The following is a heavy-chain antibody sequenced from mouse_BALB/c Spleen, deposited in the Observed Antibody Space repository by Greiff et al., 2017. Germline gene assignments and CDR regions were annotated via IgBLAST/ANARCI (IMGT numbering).Heavy chain of an antibody. V-gene: IGHV5-17*02. J-gene: IGHJ4*01. CDR2: ISSGSSTI. Sequence: DVKLQESGGGLVPPGGSRKLSCAASGFTFSSFGMYWVRQAPEKGLEWVAYISSGSSTIYYSVTVKGRFSISMDNPKNTLFLQMTSLRSKDTTMYYSARGSTSSVYAMDYWGQGTSVTVSS. CDR1: GFTFSSFG. D-gene: IGHD5-1*01. CDR3: ARGSTSSVYAMDY.